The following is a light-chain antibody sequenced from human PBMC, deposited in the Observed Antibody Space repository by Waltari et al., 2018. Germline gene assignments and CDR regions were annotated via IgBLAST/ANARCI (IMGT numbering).Light chain of an antibody. Sequence: IVLTQSPGTLSLSPGERATLSCRASQSVSRSLAWYQQKPGQAPKLLIYCATNRATGIPDRFTGSGSGTDFSLTISSLEPEDFAIYFCQHYVRLPATFGQGTKVEIK. J-gene: IGKJ1*01. V-gene: IGKV3-20*01. CDR3: QHYVRLPAT. CDR1: QSVSRS. CDR2: CAT.